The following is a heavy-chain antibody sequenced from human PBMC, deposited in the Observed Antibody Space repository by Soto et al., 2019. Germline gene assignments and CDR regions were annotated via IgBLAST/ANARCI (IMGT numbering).Heavy chain of an antibody. CDR3: ATGPTPAFDI. CDR2: IISDESTT. CDR1: GFTFSTYW. V-gene: IGHV3-74*01. Sequence: GGSLRLSCAASGFTFSTYWMHGGRQAPGKGLVWVSRIISDESTTIYADFVKGRFTISRDNAKNTLYLQMNSLSVEDTAMYYCATGPTPAFDIWGLGTMVTVSS. D-gene: IGHD2-15*01. J-gene: IGHJ3*02.